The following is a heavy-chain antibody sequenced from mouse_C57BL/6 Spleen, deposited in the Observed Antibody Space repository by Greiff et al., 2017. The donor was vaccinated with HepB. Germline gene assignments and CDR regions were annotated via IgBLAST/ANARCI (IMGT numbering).Heavy chain of an antibody. CDR1: GFTFSSYG. J-gene: IGHJ2*01. V-gene: IGHV5-6*01. Sequence: EVQVVESGGDLVKPGGSLKLSCAASGFTFSSYGMSWVRQTPDKRLEWVATISSGGSYTYYPDSVKGRFTISRDNAKNTLYLQMSSLKSEDTAMYYCARQANWDSEVGYWGQGTTLTVSS. CDR3: ARQANWDSEVGY. CDR2: ISSGGSYT. D-gene: IGHD4-1*01.